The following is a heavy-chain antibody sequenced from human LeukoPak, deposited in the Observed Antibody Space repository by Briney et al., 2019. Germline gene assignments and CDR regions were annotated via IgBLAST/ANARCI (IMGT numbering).Heavy chain of an antibody. V-gene: IGHV3-23*01. CDR2: ISDSGGST. Sequence: GGSLRLSCAASGFTFSSYDMSWVRQAPGKGPEWVSGISDSGGSTYSADSVKGRFTISRDNSRNTLYLQMNSLRAEDTAVYYCAKAKGRGSPGRDYFDYWGQGTLVTVSS. D-gene: IGHD3-10*01. CDR1: GFTFSSYD. CDR3: AKAKGRGSPGRDYFDY. J-gene: IGHJ4*02.